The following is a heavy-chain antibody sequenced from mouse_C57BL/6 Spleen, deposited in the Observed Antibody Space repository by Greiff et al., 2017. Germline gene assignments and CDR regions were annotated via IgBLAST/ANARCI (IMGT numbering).Heavy chain of an antibody. CDR1: GYTFTSYC. CDR2: IHPNSGST. V-gene: IGHV1-64*01. D-gene: IGHD1-1*01. Sequence: QVQLKQPGAELVKPGASVKLSCKASGYTFTSYCMHWVKQRPGQGLEWIGMIHPNSGSTNYNEKFKSKATLTVDKSYSTAYMQRSSLTSEDSAVYDCASPYCDGNSHCDFEVRGTGPTVTVSS. CDR3: ASPYCDGNSHCDFEV. J-gene: IGHJ1*03.